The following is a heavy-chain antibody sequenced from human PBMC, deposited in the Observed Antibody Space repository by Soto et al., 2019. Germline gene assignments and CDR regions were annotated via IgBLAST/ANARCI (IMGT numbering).Heavy chain of an antibody. Sequence: PGGSLRLSCAASGFTFSSYGMHWVRLSPGKGLEWVAVISYDGGNKDYADSVKGRFTISRDNSKNTLYLQMNSLRAEDTAVYFCAKDNGVGGTASDYYYGMDVWGQGTTVTVSS. CDR2: ISYDGGNK. CDR1: GFTFSSYG. J-gene: IGHJ6*02. CDR3: AKDNGVGGTASDYYYGMDV. D-gene: IGHD1-26*01. V-gene: IGHV3-30*18.